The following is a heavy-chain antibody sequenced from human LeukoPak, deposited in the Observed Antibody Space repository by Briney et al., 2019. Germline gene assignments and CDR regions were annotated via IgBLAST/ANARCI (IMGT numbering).Heavy chain of an antibody. J-gene: IGHJ4*02. CDR2: IYYTGGT. CDR1: GGSISSSSYY. CDR3: ARGGYCGGDCYFYY. V-gene: IGHV4-39*07. Sequence: SETLSLTCSVSGGSISSSSYYWGWIRQPPGKGLEWIGSIYYTGGTYYNPSLKSRVTISVDTSKNQLSLKLSSVTAADTAVYYCARGGYCGGDCYFYYWGQGTLVTVSS. D-gene: IGHD2-21*02.